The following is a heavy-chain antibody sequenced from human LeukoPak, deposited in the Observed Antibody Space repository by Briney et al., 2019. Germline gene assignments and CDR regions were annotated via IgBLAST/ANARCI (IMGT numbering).Heavy chain of an antibody. V-gene: IGHV3-23*01. Sequence: PGGSLRLSCAASGFTFSSYAMSWVRQAPGKGLEWVSAISGSGGSTYYADSVKGRFTISRDNSKNTLYLQMNSLRAEDTAVYYCAKDLRGVIEACCWFDPWGQGTLVTVSS. CDR3: AKDLRGVIEACCWFDP. CDR2: ISGSGGST. D-gene: IGHD3-16*02. CDR1: GFTFSSYA. J-gene: IGHJ5*02.